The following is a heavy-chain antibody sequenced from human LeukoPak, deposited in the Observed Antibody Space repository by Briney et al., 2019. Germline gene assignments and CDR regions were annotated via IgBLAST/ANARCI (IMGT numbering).Heavy chain of an antibody. CDR1: GYTFPGYY. Sequence: GASVKVSCKGSGYTFPGYYMHWVRQAPGQGLEWMGWINSNSGGTNYAQKLQGWVTMTRDTSISTAYMELSRLRSDDTAVYYCARSEVGANQDAFDIWGQGTMVTVSS. D-gene: IGHD1-26*01. CDR3: ARSEVGANQDAFDI. J-gene: IGHJ3*02. V-gene: IGHV1-2*04. CDR2: INSNSGGT.